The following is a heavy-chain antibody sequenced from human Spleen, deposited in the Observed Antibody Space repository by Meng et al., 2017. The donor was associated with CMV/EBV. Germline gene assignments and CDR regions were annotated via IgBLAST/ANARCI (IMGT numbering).Heavy chain of an antibody. CDR3: ARGEVDYYGSGSYEVFYYYYGMDV. D-gene: IGHD3-10*01. CDR2: ISSSSSYI. J-gene: IGHJ6*02. V-gene: IGHV3-21*01. CDR1: GFTFSSYS. Sequence: GWSLRLSCAASGFTFSSYSMNWVRQAPGKGLEWVSSISSSSSYIYYADSVKGRFTISRDNAKNSLYLQMNSLRAEDTAVYYCARGEVDYYGSGSYEVFYYYYGMDVWGQGTTVTVSS.